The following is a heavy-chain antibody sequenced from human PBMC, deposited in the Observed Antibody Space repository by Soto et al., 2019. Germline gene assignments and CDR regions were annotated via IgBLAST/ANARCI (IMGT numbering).Heavy chain of an antibody. CDR2: INPDGSEK. CDR1: GFTFSSFW. V-gene: IGHV3-7*01. CDR3: SRSLDT. J-gene: IGHJ6*04. D-gene: IGHD3-9*01. Sequence: WGSLRLSCAASGFTFSSFWMDWVRQAPGKGLEWVANINPDGSEKHYVDSVKGRFTISRDNAKNSLYLQMSSLTAEDSALYYCSRSLDTWGKGNRVTVSS.